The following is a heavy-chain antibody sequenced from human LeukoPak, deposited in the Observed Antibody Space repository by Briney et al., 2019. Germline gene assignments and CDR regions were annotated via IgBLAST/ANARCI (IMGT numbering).Heavy chain of an antibody. CDR2: LSSGGGT. Sequence: SGGSLRLSCAASGFTVSSNYMYWVRQAPGRGLEWVSVLSSGGGTYYADSVKGRFTISRDNTKNRLYLQMSSLRAEDTAVYYCVKTLISVAGTGAFDIWGQGTMVTVSS. CDR1: GFTVSSNY. D-gene: IGHD6-19*01. J-gene: IGHJ3*02. CDR3: VKTLISVAGTGAFDI. V-gene: IGHV3-53*05.